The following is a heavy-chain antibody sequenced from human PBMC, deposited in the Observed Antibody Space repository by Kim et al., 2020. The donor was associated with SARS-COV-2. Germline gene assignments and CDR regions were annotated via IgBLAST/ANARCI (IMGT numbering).Heavy chain of an antibody. D-gene: IGHD6-19*01. CDR3: ATSRYSSGWLDY. CDR1: GYTFTSYA. V-gene: IGHV1-3*01. CDR2: INAGNGNT. Sequence: ASVKVSCKASGYTFTSYAMHWVRQAPGQRLEWMGWINAGNGNTKYSQKFQGRVTITRDTSASTAYMELSSLRSEDTAVYYCATSRYSSGWLDYWGQGTLVTVSS. J-gene: IGHJ4*02.